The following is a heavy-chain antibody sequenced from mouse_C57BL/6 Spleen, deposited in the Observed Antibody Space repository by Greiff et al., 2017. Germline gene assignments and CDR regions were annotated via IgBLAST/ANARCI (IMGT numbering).Heavy chain of an antibody. Sequence: EVQGVESGEGLVKPGGSLKLSCAASGFTFSSYAMSWVRQTPEKRLEWVAYISSGGDYIYYADTVKGRFTISRDNARNTLYLKMSSLKSEDTAMYYCTRDGYGISFAWFAYWGQGTLVTVSA. D-gene: IGHD2-3*01. CDR1: GFTFSSYA. CDR2: ISSGGDYI. CDR3: TRDGYGISFAWFAY. J-gene: IGHJ3*01. V-gene: IGHV5-9-1*02.